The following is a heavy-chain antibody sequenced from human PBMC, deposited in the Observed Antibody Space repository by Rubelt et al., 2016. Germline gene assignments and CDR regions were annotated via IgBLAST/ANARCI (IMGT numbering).Heavy chain of an antibody. CDR1: GGSFSGYY. D-gene: IGHD3-9*01. J-gene: IGHJ4*02. CDR2: INHSGST. CDR3: AVKSAGYVDWLCDY. Sequence: QVQLQQWGAGLLKPSETLSLTCAVYGGSFSGYYWSWIRQPPGKGLEWIGEINHSGSTNYNPSLKSRVTISVDTSKNPFSRKRSLVTAADTAWYYCAVKSAGYVDWLCDYWGQGTLVTVSS. V-gene: IGHV4-34*01.